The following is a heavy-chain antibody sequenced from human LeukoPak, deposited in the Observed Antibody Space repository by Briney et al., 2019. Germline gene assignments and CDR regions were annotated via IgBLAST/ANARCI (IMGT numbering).Heavy chain of an antibody. CDR2: FSGSGGST. Sequence: PGGSLRLSCAASGFSVTNNYMSWVRQAPGKGLEWVSTFSGSGGSTYYADSVKGRFTISRDNSKNTLYLQVNTLRAEDTAVYYCAKGSSRTAYWYFDLWGRGTLVTVSS. V-gene: IGHV3-23*01. CDR3: AKGSSRTAYWYFDL. CDR1: GFSVTNNY. D-gene: IGHD2-2*01. J-gene: IGHJ2*01.